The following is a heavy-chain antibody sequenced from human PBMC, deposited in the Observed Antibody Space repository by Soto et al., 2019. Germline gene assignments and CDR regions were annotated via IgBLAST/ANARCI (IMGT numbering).Heavy chain of an antibody. CDR2: ISYDGSNK. D-gene: IGHD3-3*01. V-gene: IGHV3-30-3*01. Sequence: GGSLRLSCAASGFTFSSYAMHWVRQAPGKGLEWVAVISYDGSNKYYADSVKGRFTISRDNSKNTLYLQMNSLRAEDTAVYYCAKDSVPYYDFWSGYYPLPFFDYWGQGTLVTVSS. J-gene: IGHJ4*02. CDR1: GFTFSSYA. CDR3: AKDSVPYYDFWSGYYPLPFFDY.